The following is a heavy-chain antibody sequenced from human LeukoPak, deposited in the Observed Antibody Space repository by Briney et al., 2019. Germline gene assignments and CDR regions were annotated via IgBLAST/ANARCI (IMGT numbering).Heavy chain of an antibody. CDR1: GGSFRGYY. J-gene: IGHJ4*02. CDR3: ARVRSSDFWSGYYTDYDY. V-gene: IGHV4-34*01. Sequence: SETLSLTCAVYGGSFRGYYWSWIRQPPGKGLEWIGEINHSGSTNYNPSLKSRVTISVDTSKNQFSLKLSSVTAADTAVYYCARVRSSDFWSGYYTDYDYWGQGTLVTVSS. D-gene: IGHD3-3*01. CDR2: INHSGST.